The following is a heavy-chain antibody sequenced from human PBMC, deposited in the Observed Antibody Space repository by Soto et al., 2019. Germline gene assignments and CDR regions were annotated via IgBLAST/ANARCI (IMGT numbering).Heavy chain of an antibody. V-gene: IGHV1-3*05. CDR3: ARVTVVTHFDY. Sequence: QVQLVQSGAEEKKPGASVKVSCKASGYTFTSYAMHWVRQAPGQRLEWMGWINAGNGNTKYSQKFQGRVTITRDTSASTGYMVRSSLRSEDTAVYFCARVTVVTHFDYWGQGTLVTVSS. J-gene: IGHJ4*02. CDR2: INAGNGNT. CDR1: GYTFTSYA. D-gene: IGHD2-15*01.